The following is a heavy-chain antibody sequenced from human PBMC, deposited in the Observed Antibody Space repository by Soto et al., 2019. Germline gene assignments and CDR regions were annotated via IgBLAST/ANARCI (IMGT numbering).Heavy chain of an antibody. V-gene: IGHV3-33*01. D-gene: IGHD3-3*01. CDR2: IWYDGSNK. Sequence: QVQLVESGGGVVQPGRSLRLSCAASGFTFSSYGMHWVRQAPGKGLEWVAVIWYDGSNKYYADSVKGRFTISRDNSKNTLYLQMNSLRAEDTAVYYCARVGYDFWSCYSGGLDYWGQGTLVTVSS. CDR3: ARVGYDFWSCYSGGLDY. CDR1: GFTFSSYG. J-gene: IGHJ4*02.